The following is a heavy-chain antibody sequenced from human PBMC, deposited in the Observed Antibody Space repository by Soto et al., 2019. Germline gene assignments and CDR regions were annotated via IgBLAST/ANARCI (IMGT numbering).Heavy chain of an antibody. Sequence: ASVKVSCKASGGTFSSYAISWVRQAPGQGLEWMGGIIPIFGTANYAQKFQGRVTITADKSTSTAYMELSSLRSEDTAVYYCARTTTVVTGRAFDIWGQGTMVTVSS. V-gene: IGHV1-69*06. CDR1: GGTFSSYA. CDR3: ARTTTVVTGRAFDI. D-gene: IGHD4-17*01. CDR2: IIPIFGTA. J-gene: IGHJ3*02.